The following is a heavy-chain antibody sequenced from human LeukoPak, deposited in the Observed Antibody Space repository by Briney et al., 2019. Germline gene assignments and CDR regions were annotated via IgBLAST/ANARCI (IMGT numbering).Heavy chain of an antibody. J-gene: IGHJ4*02. Sequence: PGRSLRLSCAASGFTFSSYGMHWLRQAAGKGLEWVAVIWYDGSNKYYADSVKGRFTISRDNSKNTLYLQMNSLRAEDTAVYYWRKGHGQEPLRALDNSGPGRLVTLSS. CDR2: IWYDGSNK. D-gene: IGHD1-14*01. V-gene: IGHV3-33*06. CDR1: GFTFSSYG. CDR3: RKGHGQEPLRALDN.